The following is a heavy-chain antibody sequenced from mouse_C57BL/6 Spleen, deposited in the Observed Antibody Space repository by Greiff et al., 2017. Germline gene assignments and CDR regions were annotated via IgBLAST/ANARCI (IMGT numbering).Heavy chain of an antibody. V-gene: IGHV1-15*01. CDR1: GYTFTDYE. J-gene: IGHJ3*01. Sequence: VQLQQSGAELVRPGASVTLSCKASGYTFTDYEMHWVQQTPVHGLEWIGAIDPETGGTAYNQKFKGKAILTADKSSSTAYMELRSLKSEDSAVYYCTTITSGFAYWGQGTLVTVSA. CDR3: TTITSGFAY. D-gene: IGHD1-2*01. CDR2: IDPETGGT.